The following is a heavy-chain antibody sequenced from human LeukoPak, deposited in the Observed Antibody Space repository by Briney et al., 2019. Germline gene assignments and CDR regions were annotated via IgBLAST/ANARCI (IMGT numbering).Heavy chain of an antibody. J-gene: IGHJ4*02. CDR1: GFTFTISA. Sequence: SVTVSFKASGFTFTISAMQWVRQARGQRLEWIGWIVVGSGNTNYAQKFQERVTITRDMSTSTAYTELSSLRSEDTAVYYCAAVSDYDSSGYYYGIDYWGQGTLVTVSS. V-gene: IGHV1-58*02. CDR2: IVVGSGNT. D-gene: IGHD3-22*01. CDR3: AAVSDYDSSGYYYGIDY.